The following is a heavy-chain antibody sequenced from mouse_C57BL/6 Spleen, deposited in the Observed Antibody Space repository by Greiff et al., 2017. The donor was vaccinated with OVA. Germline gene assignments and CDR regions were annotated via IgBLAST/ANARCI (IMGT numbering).Heavy chain of an antibody. CDR3: AREGGNPYAMDY. CDR2: INYDGSST. D-gene: IGHD2-1*01. V-gene: IGHV5-16*01. J-gene: IGHJ4*01. Sequence: DVHLVESEGGLVQPGSSMKLSCTASGFTFSDYYMAWVRQVPEKGLEWVANINYDGSSTYYLDSLKSRFIISRDNAKNILYLQMSSLKSEDTATYYCAREGGNPYAMDYWGQGTSVTVSS. CDR1: GFTFSDYY.